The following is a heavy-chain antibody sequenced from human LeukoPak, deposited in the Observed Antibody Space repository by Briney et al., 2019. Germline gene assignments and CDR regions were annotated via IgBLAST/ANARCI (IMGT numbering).Heavy chain of an antibody. CDR1: GFTFSSYA. CDR2: ISGSGGST. Sequence: GGSLRLSCAASGFTFSSYAMSWVRQAPGKGLEWVSAISGSGGSTYYADSVKGRFTISRDNSKNSLYLQMNSLRAEDTAVYYCARGPAYPNGFDIWGQGTMVTVSS. D-gene: IGHD2-2*02. J-gene: IGHJ3*02. V-gene: IGHV3-23*01. CDR3: ARGPAYPNGFDI.